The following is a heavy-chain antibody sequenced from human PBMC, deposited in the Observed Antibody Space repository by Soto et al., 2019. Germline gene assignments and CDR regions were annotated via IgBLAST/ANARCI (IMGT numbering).Heavy chain of an antibody. CDR2: ISYDGSNK. CDR1: GFTFRSYA. D-gene: IGHD1-1*01. J-gene: IGHJ4*02. V-gene: IGHV3-30-3*01. CDR3: AREIEQLLDY. Sequence: QVQLVESGGGVVQPGRSLRLSSAASGFTFRSYAMHWVRQAPGKGLEWVAVISYDGSNKYYADSVKGRFTTSRDNSKNTLYLQMNRLRAEDTAVYYCAREIEQLLDYWGQGTLVTVSS.